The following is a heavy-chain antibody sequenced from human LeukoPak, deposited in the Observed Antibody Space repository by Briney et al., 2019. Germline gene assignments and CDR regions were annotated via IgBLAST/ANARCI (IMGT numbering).Heavy chain of an antibody. J-gene: IGHJ4*02. CDR2: INHSGST. Sequence: SETLSLTCDVYGGSFSGYYWSWIRQPPGKGLEWIGEINHSGSTNYNPSLKSRVTISVDTSKNQFSLKLSSVTAADTAVYYCARRALVGATFRWGQGTLVTVSS. D-gene: IGHD1-26*01. CDR3: ARRALVGATFR. V-gene: IGHV4-34*01. CDR1: GGSFSGYY.